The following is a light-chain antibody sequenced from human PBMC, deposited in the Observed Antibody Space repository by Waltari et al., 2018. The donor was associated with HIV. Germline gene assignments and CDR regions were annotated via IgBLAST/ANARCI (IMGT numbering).Light chain of an antibody. CDR3: QQRYGWGFT. Sequence: IVLTQSPGTLSLSPGEKATLSCRASQSVSSTSLAWYQQKPGQSPRLLIYSASTRANGIPDRFSGSGSGTDFSLTISRLEPEDFAVYYCQQRYGWGFTFGPGTKVDIK. V-gene: IGKV3-20*01. CDR1: QSVSSTS. CDR2: SAS. J-gene: IGKJ3*01.